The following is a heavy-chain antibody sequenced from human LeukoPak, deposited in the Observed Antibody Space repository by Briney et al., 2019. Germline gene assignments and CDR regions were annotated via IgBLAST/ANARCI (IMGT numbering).Heavy chain of an antibody. CDR1: GFTFSNYA. Sequence: GGSLRLSCAASGFTFSNYAMSWVRQAPGKGLEWVSGISGSGGGSYYADSVKGRFTISRDNSKNTLYLQINSLRAEDTAVYYCAKDGSGSYFPPYYFDYWGQGTLVTVSS. V-gene: IGHV3-23*01. J-gene: IGHJ4*02. CDR3: AKDGSGSYFPPYYFDY. CDR2: ISGSGGGS. D-gene: IGHD3-10*01.